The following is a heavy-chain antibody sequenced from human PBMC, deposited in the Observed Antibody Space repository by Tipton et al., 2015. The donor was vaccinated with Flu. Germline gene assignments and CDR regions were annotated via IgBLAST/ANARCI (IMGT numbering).Heavy chain of an antibody. CDR1: GYRFPSYW. D-gene: IGHD3-22*01. V-gene: IGHV5-51*01. CDR2: IYPGDSDT. CDR3: ARVTYYYDGSGYYLDH. J-gene: IGHJ4*02. Sequence: VQLVQSGAEVKKPGESLKISCKGSGYRFPSYWIGWVRQMPGKGLEWMGIIYPGDSDTRYSPSFQGQVTISADKSISTAYLQWSSLKASDTAMYYCARVTYYYDGSGYYLDHWGQGTLVTVSS.